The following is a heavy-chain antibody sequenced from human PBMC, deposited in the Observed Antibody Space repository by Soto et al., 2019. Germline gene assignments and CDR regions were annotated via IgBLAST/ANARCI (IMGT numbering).Heavy chain of an antibody. D-gene: IGHD4-17*01. CDR1: GFTFSSYW. J-gene: IGHJ4*02. V-gene: IGHV3-74*01. CDR3: XXXXXXXWMTTVTTRLDY. Sequence: EVQLVESGGGLVQPGGSLRLSCAASGFTFSSYWMHWVRQAPGKGLVWVSRINSDGSSTSYADSVKGRFTISRDNAKNTLYLQMNSLRAEDTAVYYXXXXXXXXWMTTVTTRLDYWGQGTLVTXSS. CDR2: INSDGSST.